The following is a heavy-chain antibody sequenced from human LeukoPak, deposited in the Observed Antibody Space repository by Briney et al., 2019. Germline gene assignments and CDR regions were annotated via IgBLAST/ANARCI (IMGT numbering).Heavy chain of an antibody. V-gene: IGHV4-34*01. D-gene: IGHD5-12*01. Sequence: PSETLSLTCAVYGGSFSGYYWSWIRQPPGKGLEWIGEINHSGSTNYNPSLKSRVTISVDTSKNQFSLKLSSVTAADTAVYYCARRGRGYSGNQVGYWGQGTLVTVSS. J-gene: IGHJ4*02. CDR3: ARRGRGYSGNQVGY. CDR2: INHSGST. CDR1: GGSFSGYY.